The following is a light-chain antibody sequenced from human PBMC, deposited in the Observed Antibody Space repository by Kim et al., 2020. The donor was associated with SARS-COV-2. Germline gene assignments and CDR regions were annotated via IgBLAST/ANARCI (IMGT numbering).Light chain of an antibody. CDR1: QCISSW. Sequence: DIQLTQSPSFLSASVGDRVTITCRASQCISSWLAWYQQKPGKAPKLLIYKASSLESGVPSRFSGSGSGTEFTLTISSLQPDDCATYYCQQYNSYSYTFGQGTKLEI. J-gene: IGKJ2*01. V-gene: IGKV1-5*03. CDR3: QQYNSYSYT. CDR2: KAS.